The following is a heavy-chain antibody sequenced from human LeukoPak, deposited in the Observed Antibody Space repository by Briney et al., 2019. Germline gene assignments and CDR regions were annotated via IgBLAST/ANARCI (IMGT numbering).Heavy chain of an antibody. CDR1: GFTFSTYA. D-gene: IGHD1-26*01. Sequence: GSLRLSCAASGFTFSTYAMSWVRQAPGKGLEWVSSISSGDGKTYYADSVKGRITISRDDHTNTLYLQMNSLRAEDTAVYYCAKAEEVWELPYFDYWGQGTLVTVSS. J-gene: IGHJ4*02. CDR2: ISSGDGKT. V-gene: IGHV3-23*01. CDR3: AKAEEVWELPYFDY.